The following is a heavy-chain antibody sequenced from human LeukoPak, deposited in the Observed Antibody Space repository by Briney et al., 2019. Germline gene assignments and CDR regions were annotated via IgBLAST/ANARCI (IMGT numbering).Heavy chain of an antibody. CDR1: GFTFTNYA. CDR3: AKDRESVLPADATAV. V-gene: IGHV3-23*01. D-gene: IGHD2-2*01. J-gene: IGHJ4*02. CDR2: ISGSGSSA. Sequence: GGSLTLSCAASGFTFTNYAMTWVRQAPGKGLEWVSSISGSGSSAYYADSVKGRFTVSRDNSKNTLYLQMNSLRAEDTAVYYCAKDRESVLPADATAVWGQGTLVTVSS.